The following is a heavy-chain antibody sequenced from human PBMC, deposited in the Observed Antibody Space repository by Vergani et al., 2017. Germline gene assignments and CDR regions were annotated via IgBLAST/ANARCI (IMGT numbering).Heavy chain of an antibody. Sequence: QVQLVQSGAEVKKPGSSVKVSCKASGGTFSSYAISWVRQAPGQGLEWMGGIIPIFGTANYAQKFQGRVTITADDATSTAYMELSSLRSEDTAVYYCAGDRDCSSTSCYSPLGYMDVWGKGTTVTVSS. J-gene: IGHJ6*03. CDR2: IIPIFGTA. V-gene: IGHV1-69*01. D-gene: IGHD2-2*01. CDR1: GGTFSSYA. CDR3: AGDRDCSSTSCYSPLGYMDV.